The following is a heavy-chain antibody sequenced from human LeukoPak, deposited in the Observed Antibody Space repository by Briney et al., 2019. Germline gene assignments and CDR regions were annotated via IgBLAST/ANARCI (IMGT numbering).Heavy chain of an antibody. CDR1: GDSVSTTTSI. Sequence: SQTLSLTCAISGDSVSTTTSIWNWIRQSPSRGLEWLGWTYYRSKWNYDYADSVKSRITISPDTSENQFSLQLQFVTPEDSAVYYCARRRHANNGVDVWGQGTTVTVSS. CDR3: ARRRHANNGVDV. V-gene: IGHV6-1*01. J-gene: IGHJ6*02. CDR2: TYYRSKWNY.